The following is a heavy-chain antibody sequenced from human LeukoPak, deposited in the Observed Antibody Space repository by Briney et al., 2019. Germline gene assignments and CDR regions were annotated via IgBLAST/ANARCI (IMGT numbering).Heavy chain of an antibody. CDR1: GGTFSSYT. CDR2: IIPILGIA. CDR3: ASWVVGVVYGMDV. V-gene: IGHV1-69*02. D-gene: IGHD3-3*01. Sequence: SVKVSCKASGGTFSSYTISWVRQAPGQGLEWMGRIIPILGIANYAQKFQGRVTITADKSTSTAYMELSSLRSEDTAVYYCASWVVGVVYGMDVWGQGTTVTVSS. J-gene: IGHJ6*02.